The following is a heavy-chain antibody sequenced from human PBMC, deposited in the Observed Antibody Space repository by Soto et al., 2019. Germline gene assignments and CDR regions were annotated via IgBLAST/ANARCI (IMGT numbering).Heavy chain of an antibody. CDR2: IIPIFGTA. V-gene: IGHV1-69*13. Sequence: SVKVSCKASGGTFSSYAISWVRQAPGQGLEWMGGIIPIFGTANYAQKFQGRVTITADESTSTAYMELSSLRSEDTAVYYCARDGVYYDFWSGYYTDYYFDYRGQGTLVTVSS. J-gene: IGHJ4*02. CDR1: GGTFSSYA. CDR3: ARDGVYYDFWSGYYTDYYFDY. D-gene: IGHD3-3*01.